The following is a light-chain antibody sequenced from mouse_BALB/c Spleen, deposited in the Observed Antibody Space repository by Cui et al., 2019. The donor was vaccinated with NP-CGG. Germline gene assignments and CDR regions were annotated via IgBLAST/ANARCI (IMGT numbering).Light chain of an antibody. Sequence: HVVVPQDAALTTSPGETVTLTCRSSTGAVTTSNYANWVQEKPDHLFTGLIGGTNNRPPGVPARFSGSLIGDKAALTITGAQTEDDAIYFCALWYSNHWVFGGGTKLTVL. CDR1: TGAVTTSNY. CDR2: GTN. CDR3: ALWYSNHWV. J-gene: IGLJ1*01. V-gene: IGLV1*01.